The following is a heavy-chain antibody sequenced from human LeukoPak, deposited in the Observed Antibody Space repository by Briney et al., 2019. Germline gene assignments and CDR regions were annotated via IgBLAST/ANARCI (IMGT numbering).Heavy chain of an antibody. Sequence: SETLSLTCTVSGGSISSGGYYWSWIRQHPGKGLEWIGYIYYSGSTYYNPSLKSRVTISVDTSKNQFSLKLSSVTAADTAVYYCTRESDYYDSSGYYSWYYFDYWGQGTLVTVSS. CDR2: IYYSGST. CDR1: GGSISSGGYY. V-gene: IGHV4-31*03. J-gene: IGHJ4*02. D-gene: IGHD3-22*01. CDR3: TRESDYYDSSGYYSWYYFDY.